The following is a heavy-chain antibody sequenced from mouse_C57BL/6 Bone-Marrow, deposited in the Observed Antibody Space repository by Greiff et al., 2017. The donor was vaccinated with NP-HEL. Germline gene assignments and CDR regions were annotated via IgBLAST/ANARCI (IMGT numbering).Heavy chain of an antibody. V-gene: IGHV5-16*01. CDR1: GFTFSDYY. CDR2: INYDGSST. J-gene: IGHJ1*03. CDR3: ARAILYFDV. Sequence: EVKLVESEGGLVQPGSSMKLSCTASGFTFSDYYMAWVRQVPEKGLEWVANINYDGSSTYYLDSLKSRFIISRDNAKNILYLQMSSLKSEDTATYYCARAILYFDVWGTGTTVTVSS.